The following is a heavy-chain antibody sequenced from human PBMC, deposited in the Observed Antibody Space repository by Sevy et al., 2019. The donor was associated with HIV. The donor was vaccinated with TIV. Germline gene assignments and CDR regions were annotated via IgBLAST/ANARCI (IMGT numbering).Heavy chain of an antibody. Sequence: GGSLRLSCAASGFTFNDYWMTCVRQAPGKGPEWVANINQDGSEKFYVDSVKGRFTISRDNAKNSLYLQMHSLRVEDTAVYYCARPYRTDPFYYSGSSGYYYPSYFDYWGQGTLVTVSS. CDR1: GFTFNDYW. D-gene: IGHD3-22*01. CDR3: ARPYRTDPFYYSGSSGYYYPSYFDY. CDR2: INQDGSEK. J-gene: IGHJ4*02. V-gene: IGHV3-7*01.